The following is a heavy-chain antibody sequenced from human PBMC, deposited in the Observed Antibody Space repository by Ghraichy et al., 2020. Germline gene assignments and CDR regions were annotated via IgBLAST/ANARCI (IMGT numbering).Heavy chain of an antibody. D-gene: IGHD2-15*01. V-gene: IGHV3-48*01. Sequence: LSLTCAASGFTFSSYSMNWVRQAPGKGLEWVSYISSSSSTIYYADSVKGRFTISRDNAKNSLYLQMNSLRAEDTAVYYCARDGGVVVVAATAFDYWGQGTLVTVSS. CDR3: ARDGGVVVVAATAFDY. J-gene: IGHJ4*02. CDR2: ISSSSSTI. CDR1: GFTFSSYS.